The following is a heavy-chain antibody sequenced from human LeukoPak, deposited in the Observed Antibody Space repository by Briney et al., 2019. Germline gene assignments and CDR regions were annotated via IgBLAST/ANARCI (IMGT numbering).Heavy chain of an antibody. V-gene: IGHV3-7*01. J-gene: IGHJ4*02. Sequence: GGSLRLSCAVSGFTFSRYWMTWVRQAPGKGLEWVANIKQDESQKYYVDSLKGRFTISRDNAKNSLYLQMNSLRPEDTAVYYCAREADYGDYWGQGTLVTVSS. CDR3: AREADYGDY. CDR2: IKQDESQK. CDR1: GFTFSRYW.